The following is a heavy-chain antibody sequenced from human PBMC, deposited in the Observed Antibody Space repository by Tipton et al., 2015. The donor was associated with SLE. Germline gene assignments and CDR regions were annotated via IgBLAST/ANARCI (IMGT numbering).Heavy chain of an antibody. CDR1: GGSISSYY. Sequence: TLSLTCTVSGGSISSYYWSWIRQPPGKGLEWIGYIYYSGSTNYNPSLKSRVTISVDTSKNQLSLKLSSVTAADTAVYYCAGVAAAVPGWFDPWGQGTLVTVSS. J-gene: IGHJ5*02. CDR2: IYYSGST. V-gene: IGHV4-59*08. CDR3: AGVAAAVPGWFDP. D-gene: IGHD6-13*01.